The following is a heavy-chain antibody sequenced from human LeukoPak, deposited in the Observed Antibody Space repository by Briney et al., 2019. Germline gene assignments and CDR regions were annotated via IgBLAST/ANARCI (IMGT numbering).Heavy chain of an antibody. CDR3: AKSRSSSSSHFDY. D-gene: IGHD2-2*01. CDR2: ISGSGKNT. Sequence: GGSLTLYCAASGFTFSSYAMSWLRQAPGKGLEWVSTISGSGKNTYYADSVKGRFTISRDNSKNTLYLKMNRLSAEDTAVYYCAKSRSSSSSHFDYWGQGTLVTVSS. V-gene: IGHV3-23*01. CDR1: GFTFSSYA. J-gene: IGHJ4*02.